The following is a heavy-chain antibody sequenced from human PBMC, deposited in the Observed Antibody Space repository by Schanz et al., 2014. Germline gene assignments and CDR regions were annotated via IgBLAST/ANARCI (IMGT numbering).Heavy chain of an antibody. CDR1: GYTFTTYY. CDR3: ARDPNSVNEIDY. Sequence: QVQLVQSGAEVKKPGASVKVYCKASGYTFTTYYLHWVRQAPGQGLEWMGQINPNSGATIYAQNFQGRVTMTRDTSISTAYMELSRLRSDDTAVYYCARDPNSVNEIDYWGQGTLVTVSS. V-gene: IGHV1-2*06. CDR2: INPNSGAT. D-gene: IGHD5-12*01. J-gene: IGHJ4*02.